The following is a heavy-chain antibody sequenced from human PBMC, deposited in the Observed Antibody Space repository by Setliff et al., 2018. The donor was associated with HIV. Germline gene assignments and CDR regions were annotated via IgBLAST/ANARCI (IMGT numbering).Heavy chain of an antibody. J-gene: IGHJ2*01. D-gene: IGHD6-19*01. Sequence: SVKVSCKASGGTFSRHAFSWVRQAPGQGLEWMGGIIPTFDTANYARKFQGRVTITADKSTNTVYMELNSLRSEDTAMYYCARGVHSGGSGWYNWYFDLWGRGTLVTVSS. CDR1: GGTFSRHA. CDR3: ARGVHSGGSGWYNWYFDL. V-gene: IGHV1-69*06. CDR2: IIPTFDTA.